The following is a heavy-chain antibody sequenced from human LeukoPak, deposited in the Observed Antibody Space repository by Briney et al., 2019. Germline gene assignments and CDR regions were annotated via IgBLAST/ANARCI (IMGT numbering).Heavy chain of an antibody. D-gene: IGHD2/OR15-2a*01. V-gene: IGHV4-4*07. J-gene: IGHJ5*02. Sequence: SETLSLTCTVSGASLSSNYWIWIRQPAGKGLEWIGRIYTSGSTDYNPSLESRVTMSVDTSKNQFSLKLSSVTAADTAVYYCARLNIHNWFDPWGQGTLVTVSS. CDR2: IYTSGST. CDR1: GASLSSNY. CDR3: ARLNIHNWFDP.